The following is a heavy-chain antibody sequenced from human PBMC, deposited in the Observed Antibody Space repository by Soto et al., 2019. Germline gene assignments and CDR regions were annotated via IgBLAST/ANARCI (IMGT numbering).Heavy chain of an antibody. D-gene: IGHD6-19*01. CDR3: AKVEGSSWYWFDP. Sequence: SLRLSCAASGFTFSSYAMSWVRQAPGKGLEWVSAISGSGGSTYYADSVKGRFTISRDNSKNTLYLQMTSLRVEDTAVYYCAKVEGSSWYWFDPWGQGTLVTVSS. J-gene: IGHJ5*02. CDR1: GFTFSSYA. V-gene: IGHV3-23*01. CDR2: ISGSGGST.